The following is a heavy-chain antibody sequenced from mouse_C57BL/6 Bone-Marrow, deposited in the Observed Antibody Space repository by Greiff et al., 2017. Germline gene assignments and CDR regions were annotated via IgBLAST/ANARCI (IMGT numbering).Heavy chain of an antibody. CDR1: GYSITSGYY. V-gene: IGHV3-6*01. D-gene: IGHD2-1*01. CDR2: ISYDGSN. CDR3: AREGIYYGNSYWYFDV. J-gene: IGHJ1*03. Sequence: ESGPGLVKPSQSLSLTCSVTGYSITSGYYWNWIRQFPGNKLEWMGYISYDGSNNYNPSLKNRISITRDTSKNQFFLKLNSVTTEDTATYYCAREGIYYGNSYWYFDVWGTGTTVTVSS.